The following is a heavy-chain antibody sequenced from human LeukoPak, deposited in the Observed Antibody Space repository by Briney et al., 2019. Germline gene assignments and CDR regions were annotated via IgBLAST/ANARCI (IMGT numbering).Heavy chain of an antibody. D-gene: IGHD1/OR15-1a*01. J-gene: IGHJ4*02. CDR2: IYSGGST. V-gene: IGHV3-53*01. CDR3: AGVDRWSAGSTIDY. Sequence: PGGSLRLSCAASGFTVSSNYMNWVRQAPGKGLEWVSVIYSGGSTYYADSVKGRFTISRDNSKNTLYLQMNSLRAEDTAVYYCAGVDRWSAGSTIDYWGQGTLVTVSS. CDR1: GFTVSSNY.